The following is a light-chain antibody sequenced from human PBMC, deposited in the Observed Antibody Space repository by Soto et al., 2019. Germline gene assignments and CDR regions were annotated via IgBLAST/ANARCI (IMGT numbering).Light chain of an antibody. CDR3: QSYDSSNHVV. CDR1: SGSIASNY. V-gene: IGLV6-57*04. J-gene: IGLJ2*01. CDR2: EDN. Sequence: NFMLTLPHSVSESPGKTVTISCTRSSGSIASNYVQWYQQRPGSAPTTVIYEDNQRPSGVPDRFSGSIDSSSNSASLTISGLKTEDEADYYCQSYDSSNHVVFGGGTKVTVL.